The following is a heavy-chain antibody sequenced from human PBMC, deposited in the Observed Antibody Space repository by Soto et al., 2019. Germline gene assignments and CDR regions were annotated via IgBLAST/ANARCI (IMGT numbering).Heavy chain of an antibody. D-gene: IGHD3-16*02. J-gene: IGHJ4*02. Sequence: GGSLRLSCTASGFTFGDYAMSWVRQAPGKGLEWVGFIRSKAYGGTTEYAASAKGRFTISRDDSKSIAYLQMNSLKTEDTAVYYCTRARVTFGGVIVNPFDYWGQGTLVTVSS. CDR1: GFTFGDYA. CDR3: TRARVTFGGVIVNPFDY. CDR2: IRSKAYGGTT. V-gene: IGHV3-49*04.